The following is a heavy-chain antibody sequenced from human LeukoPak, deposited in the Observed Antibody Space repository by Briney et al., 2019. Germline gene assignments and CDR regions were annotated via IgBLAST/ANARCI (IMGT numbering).Heavy chain of an antibody. Sequence: GGSLRLSRAASGFTFSSYSMNWVRQAPGKGLEWVSSISSSSSYIYYADSVKGRFTISRDNAKNSLYLQMNSLRAEDTAVYYCARGSVQLHGMDVWGQGTTVTVSS. D-gene: IGHD5-18*01. CDR3: ARGSVQLHGMDV. CDR2: ISSSSSYI. J-gene: IGHJ6*02. V-gene: IGHV3-21*01. CDR1: GFTFSSYS.